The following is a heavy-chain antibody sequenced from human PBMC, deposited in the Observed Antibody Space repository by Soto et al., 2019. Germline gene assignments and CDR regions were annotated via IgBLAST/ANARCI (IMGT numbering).Heavy chain of an antibody. J-gene: IGHJ4*02. V-gene: IGHV1-18*01. CDR2: ISAYNGNT. Sequence: ASVKVSCKASGYTFTNYGITWVRQAPGQGLEWMGWISAYNGNTNYAQKLQGRVTMTTDTSTSTAYMELRSLRSDDTAVYYCAREYMHSYGVYYFDYWGQGTLVTVSS. D-gene: IGHD5-18*01. CDR1: GYTFTNYG. CDR3: AREYMHSYGVYYFDY.